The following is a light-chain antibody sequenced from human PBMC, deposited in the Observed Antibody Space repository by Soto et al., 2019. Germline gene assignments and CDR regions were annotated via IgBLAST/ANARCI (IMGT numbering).Light chain of an antibody. J-gene: IGLJ2*01. V-gene: IGLV2-14*01. CDR1: SSDIGAYNY. CDR2: EVS. Sequence: QSALTQPASVSGSPGQSITLSCSGTSSDIGAYNYVSWYQQHPGKAPKLMIYEVSNRPSGVSTRFSGSKSGNTASLTISGLQADDEADYYCTSYTTTSSLGVFGGGTKLTGL. CDR3: TSYTTTSSLGV.